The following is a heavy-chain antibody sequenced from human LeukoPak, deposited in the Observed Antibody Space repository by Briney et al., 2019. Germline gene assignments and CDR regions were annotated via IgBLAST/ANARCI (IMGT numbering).Heavy chain of an antibody. Sequence: GASVKVSCKASGYTFTGYYMHWVRQAPGQGLEWMGWINPNSGTTDYAQKFQGRVTMTRDTSISTAYMELSSLRSDDTAVYYCARQSSTHYYFDYWGQGTLVTVSS. CDR3: ARQSSTHYYFDY. CDR1: GYTFTGYY. CDR2: INPNSGTT. J-gene: IGHJ4*02. V-gene: IGHV1-2*02. D-gene: IGHD3-10*01.